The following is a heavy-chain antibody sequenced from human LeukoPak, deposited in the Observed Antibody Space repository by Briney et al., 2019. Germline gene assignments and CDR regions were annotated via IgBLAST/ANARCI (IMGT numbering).Heavy chain of an antibody. CDR1: GFTFSSYS. CDR3: ARDKITIFYGMDV. CDR2: ISSSSSTI. D-gene: IGHD3-9*01. J-gene: IGHJ6*02. V-gene: IGHV3-48*04. Sequence: GGSLRLSCAASGFTFSSYSMNWVRQAPGKGLEWVSHISSSSSTIYYADSVKGRFTISRDNAKNSLYLQMNSLRAEDTAVYYCARDKITIFYGMDVWGQGTTVTVSS.